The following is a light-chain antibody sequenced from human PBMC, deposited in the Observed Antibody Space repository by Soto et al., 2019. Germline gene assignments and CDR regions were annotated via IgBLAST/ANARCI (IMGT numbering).Light chain of an antibody. CDR1: SSNIGSAY. Sequence: QSVLTQSPSASGTPGQTVTISCSGSSSNIGSAYIYWYQHLPGTAPKLLIYRNNQRPSGVPDRFSASKSGTSASLAISGLRSEDDADYYCAAWDDSVVVFGGGTKLTVL. CDR3: AAWDDSVVV. J-gene: IGLJ2*01. CDR2: RNN. V-gene: IGLV1-47*01.